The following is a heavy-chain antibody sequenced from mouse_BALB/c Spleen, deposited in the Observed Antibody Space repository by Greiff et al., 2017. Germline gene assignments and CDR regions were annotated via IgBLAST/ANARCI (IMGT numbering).Heavy chain of an antibody. J-gene: IGHJ3*02. CDR1: GYSITSGYS. V-gene: IGHV3-1*02. Sequence: VKLQASGPDLVKPFQSLSLTCTVTGYSITSGYSWHWIRQFPGNKLEWMGYIHYSGSTNYNPSLKSRISITRDTSKNPFFLQLNSVTTEDTATYYCARLGTVGGWGQGTLVTVAA. D-gene: IGHD1-1*01. CDR3: ARLGTVGG. CDR2: IHYSGST.